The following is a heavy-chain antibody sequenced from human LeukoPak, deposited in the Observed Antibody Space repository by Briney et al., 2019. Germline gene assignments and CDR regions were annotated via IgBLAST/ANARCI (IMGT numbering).Heavy chain of an antibody. Sequence: GGSLRLSCAASGFTFTNYAMSWVRQAPGMGLEWVSAISGSGGSTYYADSVKGRFTISRDNSKNTLYLQINSLRAEDTAVYYCAKRGMTTIKEGFDYWGQGTLVTVSS. CDR2: ISGSGGST. CDR1: GFTFTNYA. CDR3: AKRGMTTIKEGFDY. D-gene: IGHD5-24*01. J-gene: IGHJ4*02. V-gene: IGHV3-23*01.